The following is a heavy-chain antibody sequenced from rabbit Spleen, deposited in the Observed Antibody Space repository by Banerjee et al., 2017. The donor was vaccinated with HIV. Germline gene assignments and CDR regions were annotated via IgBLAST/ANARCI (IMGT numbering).Heavy chain of an antibody. CDR1: GFSLNSGYD. D-gene: IGHD8-1*01. CDR3: ARDAGTSFSTYGMDL. CDR2: AYAGSSGST. Sequence: QEHLEESGGALVTPGGTLTLTCKASGFSLNSGYDMCWVRQAPGKGLEWVACAYAGSSGSTYSATWAKGRFTISKTSSTTVTLQMTSLTAADTATYFCARDAGTSFSTYGMDLWGQGTLVTVS. J-gene: IGHJ6*01. V-gene: IGHV1S45*01.